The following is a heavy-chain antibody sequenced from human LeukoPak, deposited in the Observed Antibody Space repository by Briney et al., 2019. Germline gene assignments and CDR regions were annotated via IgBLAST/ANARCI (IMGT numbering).Heavy chain of an antibody. J-gene: IGHJ4*02. CDR3: ARDRAVGATYYFDY. V-gene: IGHV4-4*07. CDR2: IYSSGST. Sequence: PSDTLSLLCSVCGGFISSYHWLCIPEPAGKGLVGIGRIYSSGSTNYNPSFKSRVTKSVDQSKNQFSLKLSSVTAADTAAYSCARDRAVGATYYFDYWGQGTLVTVSS. D-gene: IGHD1-26*01. CDR1: GGFISSYH.